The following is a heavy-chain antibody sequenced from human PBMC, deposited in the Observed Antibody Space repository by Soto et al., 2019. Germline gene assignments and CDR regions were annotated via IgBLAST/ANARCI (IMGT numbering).Heavy chain of an antibody. CDR1: GFTFSTYA. CDR3: ARDQEGYLLVSHFDY. Sequence: QVQLVESGGGVVQPGRSLRLSCAASGFTFSTYAMHWVRQAPGKGLEWVAVIWYDGSKRYYAASVKGRFTISRDNSKSTVHLQMNGLRAEDTAVYYCARDQEGYLLVSHFDYWGQGTLVNVSS. CDR2: IWYDGSKR. V-gene: IGHV3-33*01. D-gene: IGHD3-10*01. J-gene: IGHJ4*02.